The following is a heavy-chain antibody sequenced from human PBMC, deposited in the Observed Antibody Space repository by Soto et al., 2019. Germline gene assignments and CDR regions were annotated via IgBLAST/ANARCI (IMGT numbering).Heavy chain of an antibody. CDR1: GFSISSYY. V-gene: IGHV4-59*01. Sequence: SETLSLTCTFSGFSISSYYWSWIRQPPGKGLEWIGYIYYSGSTNYNPSLKSRVTISVDTSKNQFSLKLSSVTAADTAVYYCARRYGGNFDYWGQGTLVTVSS. CDR3: ARRYGGNFDY. D-gene: IGHD3-16*01. J-gene: IGHJ4*02. CDR2: IYYSGST.